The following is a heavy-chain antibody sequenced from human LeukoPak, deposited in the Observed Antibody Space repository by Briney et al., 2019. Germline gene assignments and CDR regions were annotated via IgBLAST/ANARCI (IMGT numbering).Heavy chain of an antibody. J-gene: IGHJ5*01. Sequence: PSETLSLTCTVSGGSISSYYWSWIRQPPGKGLEWIGEIYHSGSTYSNPSLQSRVTISVDKSKNHFSLRLTSVTAADTAVYYCARTSAEYSNSWIDSWGQGTLVIVSS. V-gene: IGHV4-59*12. CDR2: IYHSGST. D-gene: IGHD6-6*01. CDR3: ARTSAEYSNSWIDS. CDR1: GGSISSYY.